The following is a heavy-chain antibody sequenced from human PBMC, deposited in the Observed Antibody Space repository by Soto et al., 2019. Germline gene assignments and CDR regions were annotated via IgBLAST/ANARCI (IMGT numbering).Heavy chain of an antibody. Sequence: GTSVKVSCKVSGYTLTELSMHWVRQAHGKGLEWMGGFDPEDGETIYAQKFQGRVTMTEDTSTDTAYMELSSLRSEDTAVYYCATVMSFADIVVVPAARDWYFDLWGRGTLVTVSS. D-gene: IGHD2-2*01. V-gene: IGHV1-24*01. CDR2: FDPEDGET. J-gene: IGHJ2*01. CDR1: GYTLTELS. CDR3: ATVMSFADIVVVPAARDWYFDL.